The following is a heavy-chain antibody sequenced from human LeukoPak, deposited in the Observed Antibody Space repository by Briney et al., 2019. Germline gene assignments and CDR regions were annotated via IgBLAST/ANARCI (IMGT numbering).Heavy chain of an antibody. V-gene: IGHV3-53*01. CDR3: ARGTMVRGPPGWFDP. D-gene: IGHD3-10*01. CDR2: IYSGGST. J-gene: IGHJ5*02. Sequence: PGGSLRLSCAASGFTVSSNYMSWVRQAPGKGLEWVSVIYSGGSTYYADSVKGRFTISRDNSKNTLYLQMNSLRAEDTAVYYCARGTMVRGPPGWFDPWGQGTLVTVSS. CDR1: GFTVSSNY.